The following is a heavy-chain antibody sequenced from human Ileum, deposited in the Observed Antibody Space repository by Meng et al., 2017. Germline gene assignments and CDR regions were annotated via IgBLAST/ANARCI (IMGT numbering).Heavy chain of an antibody. CDR1: GGSISNGKW. CDR2: IYYSGST. CDR3: ARDYCSSTTCALDY. V-gene: IGHV4-4*02. J-gene: IGHJ4*02. D-gene: IGHD2-2*01. Sequence: QVQLQESGPGLVKPSGTLSLTCAVSGGSISNGKWWSWVRQPPGKGLEWIGYIYYSGSTNYNPSLKSRVTISVDTSKNQFSLKLSSVTAADTAVYYCARDYCSSTTCALDYWGQGTLVTVSS.